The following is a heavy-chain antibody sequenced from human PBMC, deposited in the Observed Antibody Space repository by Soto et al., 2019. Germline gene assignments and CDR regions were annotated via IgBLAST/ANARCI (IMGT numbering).Heavy chain of an antibody. J-gene: IGHJ4*02. V-gene: IGHV3-53*01. Sequence: EVQLVESGGGLIQPGGSLRLSCAASGFTVSSNYMSWVRQAQGKGLEWVSIIYTVGSTYYADSVEGRFTISRDTSKNTLYLQMDSLRAEDTAVYYCASGRAHHFFDYWGQGTLVTVSS. CDR1: GFTVSSNY. CDR3: ASGRAHHFFDY. CDR2: IYTVGST.